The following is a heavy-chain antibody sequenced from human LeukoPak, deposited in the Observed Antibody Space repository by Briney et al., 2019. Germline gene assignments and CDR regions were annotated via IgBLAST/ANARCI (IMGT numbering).Heavy chain of an antibody. CDR2: IKPDGSEK. CDR3: ARARFCTSGSCYFDY. CDR1: GFTFRTYW. Sequence: PGGSLRLSCAASGFTFRTYWMSWVRQAPGKGLEWVANIKPDGSEKYDVDSVKGRFTISRDNAKTSLNLQMHSLRGEDTAVYYCARARFCTSGSCYFDYWGQGTLVTVSS. D-gene: IGHD2-15*01. J-gene: IGHJ4*02. V-gene: IGHV3-7*04.